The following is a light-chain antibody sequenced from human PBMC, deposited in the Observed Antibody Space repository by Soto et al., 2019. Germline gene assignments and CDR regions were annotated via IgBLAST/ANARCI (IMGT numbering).Light chain of an antibody. V-gene: IGKV3-20*01. Sequence: EIVLTQSPGTLSLSPGERATLSCRASPSVGSAYLAWYQHKPGQAPRLLIYGASSRATGIPDRISGSGSGTDFTRTSSRLEPEDFAVYYCHQYGSSRWTVGQGTKVEAK. CDR3: HQYGSSRWT. J-gene: IGKJ1*01. CDR1: PSVGSAY. CDR2: GAS.